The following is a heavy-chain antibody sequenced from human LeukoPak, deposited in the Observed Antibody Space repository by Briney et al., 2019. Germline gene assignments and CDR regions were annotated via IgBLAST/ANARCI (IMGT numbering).Heavy chain of an antibody. Sequence: SETLSLTRTVSGDSISSGGSYWSWIRQHPGKGLELIGSIYYSGSTYSNPSLKSRVAISVDTSKNQFSLKLSSVTAADTAVYYCARTVGYNYFDYWGEGNLVTVSS. CDR3: ARTVGYNYFDY. CDR2: IYYSGST. CDR1: GDSISSGGSY. J-gene: IGHJ4*02. D-gene: IGHD5-12*01. V-gene: IGHV4-31*02.